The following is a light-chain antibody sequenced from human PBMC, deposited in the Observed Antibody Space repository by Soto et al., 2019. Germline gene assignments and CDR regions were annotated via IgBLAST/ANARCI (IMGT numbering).Light chain of an antibody. J-gene: IGLJ2*01. CDR2: DVS. CDR3: SSYTSNYTPV. Sequence: QSALTQPASVSGSPGQSITISCTGTSSDVGGYNYVSWYQHQPGKAPKLMIYDVSSRPSGVSNRFSGSKSGNTASLTISGLQAEDEAAYYCSSYTSNYTPVFGGGPKLTVL. V-gene: IGLV2-14*03. CDR1: SSDVGGYNY.